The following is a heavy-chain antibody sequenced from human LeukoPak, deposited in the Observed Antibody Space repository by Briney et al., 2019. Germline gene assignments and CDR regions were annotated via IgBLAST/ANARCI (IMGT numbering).Heavy chain of an antibody. CDR2: IYHSGST. J-gene: IGHJ4*02. D-gene: IGHD3-10*01. CDR1: GGSISSSNC. CDR3: ARVKGSYFDY. Sequence: PSETLSLTCAVSGGSISSSNCCSWVRQPPGKGLEWIGEIYHSGSTNYNPSLKSRVPISVDKSKNQFSLKLSSVTAADTAVYYCARVKGSYFDYWGQGTLVTVSS. V-gene: IGHV4-4*02.